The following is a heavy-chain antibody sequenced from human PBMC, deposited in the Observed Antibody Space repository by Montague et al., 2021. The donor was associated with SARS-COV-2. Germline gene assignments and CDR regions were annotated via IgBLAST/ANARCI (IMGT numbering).Heavy chain of an antibody. V-gene: IGHV4-59*08. Sequence: SETLSLTCTVSGGSIGSYYWGWIRQPPGKGLEWIGYVYYSRSTNYNPSLKSRVTISVDTSKNQFSLKVRSVTAADTAVYYCARRRERWSDAFDIWGQGTMVTVSS. CDR1: GGSIGSYY. D-gene: IGHD2-15*01. J-gene: IGHJ3*02. CDR3: ARRRERWSDAFDI. CDR2: VYYSRST.